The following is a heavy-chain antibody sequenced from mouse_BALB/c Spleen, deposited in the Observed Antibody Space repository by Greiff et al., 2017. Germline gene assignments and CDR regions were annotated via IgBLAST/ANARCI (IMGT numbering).Heavy chain of an antibody. CDR2: ISYSGST. CDR1: GDSITSGY. CDR3: ARYTVSYYYAMDY. J-gene: IGHJ4*01. Sequence: EVMLVESGPSLVKPSQTLSLTCSVTGDSITSGYWNWIRKFPGNKLEYMGYISYSGSTYYNPSLKSRISITRDTSKNQYYLQLNSVTTEDTATYYCARYTVSYYYAMDYWGQGTSVTVSS. V-gene: IGHV3-8*02. D-gene: IGHD2-10*02.